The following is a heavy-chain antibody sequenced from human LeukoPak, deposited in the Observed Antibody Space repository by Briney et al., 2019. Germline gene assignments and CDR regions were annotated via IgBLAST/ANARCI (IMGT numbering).Heavy chain of an antibody. CDR3: ARLYIGSFDD. J-gene: IGHJ4*02. D-gene: IGHD1-26*01. V-gene: IGHV5-51*01. CDR2: IYPGDSDT. CDR1: GYIFTNHW. Sequence: GESLKISCKTSGYIFTNHWIGWVRQMSGKGQEWMGIIYPGDSDTRYSPSFQGQVTISADKSISTTYLQWSSLKASDTAIYYCARLYIGSFDDWGQGTLVTVSS.